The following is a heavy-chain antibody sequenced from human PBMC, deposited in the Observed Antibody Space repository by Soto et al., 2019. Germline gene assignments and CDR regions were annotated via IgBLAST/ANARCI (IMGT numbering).Heavy chain of an antibody. V-gene: IGHV1-69*12. CDR3: ARGTSRYSVTYDIWFDP. J-gene: IGHJ5*02. CDR2: IVPIFGTS. CDR1: GGTFGSYA. D-gene: IGHD1-1*01. Sequence: QVQLVQSGAEVKKPGSSVKVSCKTSGGTFGSYAITWVRQAPGQGLEWMGGIVPIFGTSNYAQKFQGRLTITADESTTTAYRELSSLTSADTAVYYCARGTSRYSVTYDIWFDPWGQGTLVTVSS.